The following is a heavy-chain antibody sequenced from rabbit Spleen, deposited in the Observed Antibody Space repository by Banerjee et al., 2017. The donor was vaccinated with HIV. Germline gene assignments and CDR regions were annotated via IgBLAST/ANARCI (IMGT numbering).Heavy chain of an antibody. CDR3: VREVAAKFNL. V-gene: IGHV1S7*01. D-gene: IGHD4-1*01. Sequence: QQLVESGGGLVQPGGSLKLSCKASGFDFSRYYMSWVRQAPGKGLEWIGYIDPVFGITYYASWVNGRFTISSHNAQNTLYLQLNSLTAADTATYFCVREVAAKFNLWGPGTLVTVS. J-gene: IGHJ4*01. CDR1: GFDFSRYY. CDR2: IDPVFGIT.